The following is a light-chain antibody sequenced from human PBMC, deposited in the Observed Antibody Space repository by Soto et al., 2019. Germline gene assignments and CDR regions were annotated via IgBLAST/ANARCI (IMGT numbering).Light chain of an antibody. J-gene: IGKJ1*01. V-gene: IGKV3-11*01. CDR2: DAS. Sequence: EIVLTQSPATLSLSPGERATLSCRASQSVDNYLVWYQQKPGQAPTLLIYDASNRATGIPARFSGSGSGTDFTLTISSLEPEDFAVYYCQQRINWPPAWAFGQGTK. CDR3: QQRINWPPAWA. CDR1: QSVDNY.